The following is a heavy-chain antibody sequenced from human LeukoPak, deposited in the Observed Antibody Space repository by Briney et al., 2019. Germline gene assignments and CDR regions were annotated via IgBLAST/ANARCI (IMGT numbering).Heavy chain of an antibody. CDR3: ARGSRQLPRSTPDY. V-gene: IGHV3-74*01. D-gene: IGHD2-2*01. Sequence: PGGSLRLSCAVSGFTFSSYWMHWVRQAPGKGLVWVSHIKTDGSTTAYADSVKGRFTISRDNAKNTLYLQMNSLRAEDTGVYYCARGSRQLPRSTPDYWGQGTLVTVSS. CDR2: IKTDGSTT. CDR1: GFTFSSYW. J-gene: IGHJ4*02.